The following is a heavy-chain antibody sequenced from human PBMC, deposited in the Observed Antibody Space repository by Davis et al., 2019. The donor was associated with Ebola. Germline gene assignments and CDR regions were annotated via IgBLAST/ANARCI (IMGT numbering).Heavy chain of an antibody. V-gene: IGHV3-73*01. D-gene: IGHD2-2*01. CDR3: TLGYCSSTSCPYYYYYGMDV. CDR2: IISKANSYAT. CDR1: GFTFSGSA. Sequence: GGSLRLSCAASGFTFSGSAMHWVRQAPGKGLEWVGLIISKANSYATAYAASVKGRFTISRDDSKNTSYRQMNSLKTEDTAVYYCTLGYCSSTSCPYYYYYGMDVWGQGTTVTVSS. J-gene: IGHJ6*02.